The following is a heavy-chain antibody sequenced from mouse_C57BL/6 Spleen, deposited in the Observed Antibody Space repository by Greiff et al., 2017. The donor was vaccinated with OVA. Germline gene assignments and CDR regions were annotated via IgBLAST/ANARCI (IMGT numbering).Heavy chain of an antibody. Sequence: QVQLQQPGAELVKPGASVKLSCKASGYTFTSYWMHWVKQRPGRGLEWIGRIDPNSGGTKYNEKFKSKATLTVDKPSSTAYMQLSSLTSEDSAVYYCARTPLYYGYDGGDCWGQGTTLTVSS. CDR3: ARTPLYYGYDGGDC. V-gene: IGHV1-72*01. D-gene: IGHD2-2*01. CDR2: IDPNSGGT. J-gene: IGHJ2*01. CDR1: GYTFTSYW.